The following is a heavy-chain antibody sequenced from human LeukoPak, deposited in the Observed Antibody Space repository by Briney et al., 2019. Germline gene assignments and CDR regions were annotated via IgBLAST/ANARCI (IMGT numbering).Heavy chain of an antibody. V-gene: IGHV4-34*01. Sequence: SETLSLTCAVYGGSFSGYYCSWIRQPPGKGLEWIGEINHSGSTNYNPSLKSRVTISVDTSKNQFSLKLSSVTAADTAVYYCARVRVIVVVPAATSPQGNWFDPWGQGTLVTVSS. CDR3: ARVRVIVVVPAATSPQGNWFDP. J-gene: IGHJ5*02. D-gene: IGHD2-2*01. CDR2: INHSGST. CDR1: GGSFSGYY.